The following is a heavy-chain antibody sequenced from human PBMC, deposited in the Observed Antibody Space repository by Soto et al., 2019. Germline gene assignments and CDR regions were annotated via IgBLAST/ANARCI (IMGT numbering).Heavy chain of an antibody. CDR1: GFTYSSYA. CDR3: AKDRLAVAAPYTWFDP. D-gene: IGHD6-19*01. Sequence: EVKLLESGGDLVQPGGSLRLSCVASGFTYSSYAMSWVRQAPGKGLEWVSTITGGADNTHYADSVKGRFTISRDNSRNTVSLQMNSLRVEDTAVYHCAKDRLAVAAPYTWFDPWGLGTLVTVSS. CDR2: ITGGADNT. J-gene: IGHJ5*02. V-gene: IGHV3-23*01.